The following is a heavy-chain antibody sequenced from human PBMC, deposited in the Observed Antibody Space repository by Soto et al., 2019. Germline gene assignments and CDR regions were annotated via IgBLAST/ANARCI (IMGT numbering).Heavy chain of an antibody. V-gene: IGHV1-18*01. Sequence: ASVKVSCKASGYTFTSYDINWVRQATGQGLEWMGWMSANSGNTNYAQKLQGRVTMTRDTSMSTAYMELRSLRSDDTAVYYCARVGRYGSGSYYNWFDPWGQGTLVTVSS. CDR2: MSANSGNT. CDR1: GYTFTSYD. J-gene: IGHJ5*02. D-gene: IGHD3-10*01. CDR3: ARVGRYGSGSYYNWFDP.